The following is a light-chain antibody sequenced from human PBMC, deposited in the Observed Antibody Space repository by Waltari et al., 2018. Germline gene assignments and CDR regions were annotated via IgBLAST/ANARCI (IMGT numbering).Light chain of an antibody. CDR3: QSYDSNYVI. J-gene: IGLJ2*01. Sequence: NFMLTQPHSVSESPGKTVTISCTGSSGTIAGNYVQWYQQRPGSAPTPVLYEDNQRPSGVPDRFSGSIDSSSNSASLTISVLNTEDEADYCCQSYDSNYVIFGGGTKLTVL. CDR2: EDN. V-gene: IGLV6-57*02. CDR1: SGTIAGNY.